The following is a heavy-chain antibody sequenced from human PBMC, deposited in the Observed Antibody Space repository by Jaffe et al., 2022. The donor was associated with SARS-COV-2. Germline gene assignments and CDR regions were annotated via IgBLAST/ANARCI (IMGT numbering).Heavy chain of an antibody. J-gene: IGHJ6*02. CDR2: ISSSSSTI. V-gene: IGHV3-48*02. Sequence: EVQLVESGGGLVQPGGSLRLSCAASGFTFSSYSMNWVRQAPGKGLEWVSYISSSSSTIYYADSVKGRFTISRDNAKNSLYLQMNSLRDEDTAVYYCAKFSTMVRGVRQDYGMDVWGQGTTVTVSS. CDR3: AKFSTMVRGVRQDYGMDV. D-gene: IGHD3-10*01. CDR1: GFTFSSYS.